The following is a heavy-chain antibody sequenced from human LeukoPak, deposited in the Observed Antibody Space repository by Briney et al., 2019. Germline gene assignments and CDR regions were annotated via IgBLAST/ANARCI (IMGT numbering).Heavy chain of an antibody. CDR3: AKDWVPGYYDSREGFDC. J-gene: IGHJ4*01. V-gene: IGHV3-23*01. CDR2: ISGSGGST. Sequence: GGSLRLSCAASGFTFSSYAMSWVRQAPGKGLEWVSAISGSGGSTYYADSVKGRFTISRDNSKNTLFLQMNSLRAEDTAVYYCAKDWVPGYYDSREGFDCWGHGTLVTVSS. CDR1: GFTFSSYA. D-gene: IGHD3-22*01.